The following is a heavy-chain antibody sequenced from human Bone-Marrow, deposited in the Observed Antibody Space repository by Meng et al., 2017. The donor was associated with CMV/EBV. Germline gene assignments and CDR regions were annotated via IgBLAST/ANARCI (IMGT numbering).Heavy chain of an antibody. D-gene: IGHD3-22*01. Sequence: GESLKISCAVAGFTVGTYDMDWVRQAPGKGLEWVSSINIRGDISYADSVKGRFTISRDNSKNTLYLQMNSLRAEDTAVYYCARDPDSTPPVDYWGQGTLVTVSS. V-gene: IGHV3-21*04. CDR3: ARDPDSTPPVDY. CDR2: INIRGDI. CDR1: GFTVGTYD. J-gene: IGHJ4*02.